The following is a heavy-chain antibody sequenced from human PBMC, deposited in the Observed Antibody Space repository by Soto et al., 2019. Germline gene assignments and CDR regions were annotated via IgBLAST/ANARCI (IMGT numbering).Heavy chain of an antibody. D-gene: IGHD6-13*01. CDR1: GYTFTSYP. V-gene: IGHV1-46*03. CDR2: INPSGGST. Sequence: ASVKVSCKASGYTFTSYPIHWVRQAPGQGLEWMGIINPSGGSTSYAQKFQGRVTMTRDTSTSTVYMELSSLRSEDTAVYYCARVGIAAAEFTGAFDIWGQGTMVTVSS. J-gene: IGHJ3*02. CDR3: ARVGIAAAEFTGAFDI.